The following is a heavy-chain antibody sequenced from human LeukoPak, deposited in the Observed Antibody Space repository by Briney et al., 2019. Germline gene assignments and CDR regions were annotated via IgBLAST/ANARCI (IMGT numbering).Heavy chain of an antibody. CDR2: INHSGSA. V-gene: IGHV4-34*01. J-gene: IGHJ3*02. CDR1: GGSFSGYY. Sequence: KPSETLSLTCAVYGGSFSGYYWSWIRQPPGKGLEWIGEINHSGSANYNPSLKSRVTISVDTSKNQFSLKLSSVTAADTAVYYCARGVWPDAFDIWGQGTMVTVSS. D-gene: IGHD5/OR15-5a*01. CDR3: ARGVWPDAFDI.